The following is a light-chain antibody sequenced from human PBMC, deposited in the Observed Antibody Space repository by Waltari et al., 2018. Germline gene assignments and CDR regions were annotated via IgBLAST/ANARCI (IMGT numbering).Light chain of an antibody. V-gene: IGKV1-9*01. CDR1: QRITNY. J-gene: IGKJ4*01. CDR3: QQLNSYPLT. CDR2: SAS. Sequence: DIQLTQSPSFLSASVRNIVTITCRASQRITNYLAWYQQKPGKATNLLIYSASTLQSGVPSRFSGSGSGTEFSLTISSLQPEDFATYYCQQLNSYPLTFGGGTKVEIK.